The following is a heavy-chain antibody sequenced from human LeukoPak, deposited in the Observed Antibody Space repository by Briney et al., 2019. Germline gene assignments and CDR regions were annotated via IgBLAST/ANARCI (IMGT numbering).Heavy chain of an antibody. V-gene: IGHV3-20*04. CDR3: ASRIPYDSSSY. CDR2: INWNGGST. CDR1: GFTFDDYG. Sequence: AGGSLRLSCAASGFTFDDYGMSWVRQAPGKGLEWVSGINWNGGSTGYADSVKGRFTISRDNAKDSLYLQMNSLRAEDTAVYYCASRIPYDSSSYWGQGTLVTVSS. J-gene: IGHJ4*02. D-gene: IGHD3-22*01.